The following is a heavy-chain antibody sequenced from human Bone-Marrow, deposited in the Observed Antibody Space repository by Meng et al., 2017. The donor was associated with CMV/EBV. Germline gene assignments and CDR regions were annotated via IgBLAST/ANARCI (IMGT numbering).Heavy chain of an antibody. Sequence: SVKVSCKASGGTFSSYAISWVRQAPGQGLEWMGGIIPIFGTANYAQKFQGRVTITTDESTSTAYMELSSLRSEDTAVYYCSRWLRGCRPICNWFDPWGQGTLVTVSS. D-gene: IGHD3-3*01. CDR1: GGTFSSYA. CDR3: SRWLRGCRPICNWFDP. V-gene: IGHV1-69*05. J-gene: IGHJ5*02. CDR2: IIPIFGTA.